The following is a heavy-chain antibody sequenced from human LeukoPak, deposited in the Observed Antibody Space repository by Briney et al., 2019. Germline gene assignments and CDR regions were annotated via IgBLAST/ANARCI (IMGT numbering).Heavy chain of an antibody. Sequence: SETLSLTCTVSGGSISSYYWSWIRQPPGKGLEWIGYIYYSGSTNYNPSLKSRVTISVDTSKNQFSLKLSSVTAADTAVYYCARDGRGLGFYYYYMDVWGKGTTVTVSS. CDR3: ARDGRGLGFYYYYMDV. V-gene: IGHV4-59*12. CDR2: IYYSGST. J-gene: IGHJ6*03. CDR1: GGSISSYY.